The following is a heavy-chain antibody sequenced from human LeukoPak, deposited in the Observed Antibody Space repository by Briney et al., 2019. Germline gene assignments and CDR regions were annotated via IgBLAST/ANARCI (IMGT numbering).Heavy chain of an antibody. J-gene: IGHJ4*02. Sequence: GGSLRLSCAASGFTFSSYAMSWVRQAPGKGLEWVSAISGSGGSTYYADSVKGRFTISRDNSKNTLYLQMNSLRDEDTAVYYCAKDTSLLGATGPIDYWGQGTLVTVSS. CDR3: AKDTSLLGATGPIDY. CDR2: ISGSGGST. V-gene: IGHV3-23*01. D-gene: IGHD1-26*01. CDR1: GFTFSSYA.